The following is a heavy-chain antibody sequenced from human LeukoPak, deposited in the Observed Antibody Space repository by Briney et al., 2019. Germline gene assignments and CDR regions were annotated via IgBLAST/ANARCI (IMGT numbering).Heavy chain of an antibody. Sequence: GGSLRLSCAASGFTFSSYAMRWVRQAPGKGLEWVSAISGSGGCTYLADSVQGRFTISRDNTKNTLYLQMNSLRAEDTAVYYCARSPYDFWSGYPKDYYYYMDVWGKGTTVTVSS. CDR1: GFTFSSYA. J-gene: IGHJ6*03. V-gene: IGHV3-23*01. D-gene: IGHD3-3*01. CDR3: ARSPYDFWSGYPKDYYYYMDV. CDR2: ISGSGGCT.